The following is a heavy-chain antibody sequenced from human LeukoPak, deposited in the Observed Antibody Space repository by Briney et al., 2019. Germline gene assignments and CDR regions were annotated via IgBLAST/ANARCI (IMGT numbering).Heavy chain of an antibody. CDR2: ISTSGSSI. J-gene: IGHJ4*02. D-gene: IGHD6-13*01. Sequence: GGSLRLSCAASGFTSTSYEMNGVRPAPRKGLEWVSYISTSGSSIYYADSVKGRFIISRDNAKNSLYLQMNSLRAEDTAVYYCATSRGSWPDYVGYWGQGTLVNVSS. CDR1: GFTSTSYE. CDR3: ATSRGSWPDYVGY. V-gene: IGHV3-48*03.